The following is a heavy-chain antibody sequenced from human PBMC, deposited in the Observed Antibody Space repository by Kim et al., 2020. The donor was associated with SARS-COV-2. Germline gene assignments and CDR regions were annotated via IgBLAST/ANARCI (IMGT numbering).Heavy chain of an antibody. CDR1: GFTFSSYW. CDR2: IKQDGSEK. V-gene: IGHV3-7*01. Sequence: GGSLRLSCAASGFTFSSYWMSWVRQAPGKGLEWVANIKQDGSEKYYVDSVKGRFTISRDNAKNSLYLQMNSLRAEDTAVYYCARAPPSPPIAAAAPEYFQHWGQGTLVTVSS. CDR3: ARAPPSPPIAAAAPEYFQH. J-gene: IGHJ1*01. D-gene: IGHD6-13*01.